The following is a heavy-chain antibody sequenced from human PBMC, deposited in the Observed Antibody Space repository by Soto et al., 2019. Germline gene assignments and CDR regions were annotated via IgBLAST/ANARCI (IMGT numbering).Heavy chain of an antibody. V-gene: IGHV5-51*01. CDR3: ARHFSNLREYYYAMDA. J-gene: IGHJ6*02. CDR1: GYTLTDYW. Sequence: GESLKISWKGSGYTLTDYWIGWGRQLPGKGLEWMGIIYPGDSDTRYSPSFQGHVTITVDKSTNTAYLQWNTLRASDTAMYYCARHFSNLREYYYAMDAWGQGATVTV. CDR2: IYPGDSDT. D-gene: IGHD4-4*01.